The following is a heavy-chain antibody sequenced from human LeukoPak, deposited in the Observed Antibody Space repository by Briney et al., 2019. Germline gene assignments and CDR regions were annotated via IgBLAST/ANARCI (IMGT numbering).Heavy chain of an antibody. CDR1: GGSISSYY. J-gene: IGHJ4*02. Sequence: SETLSLTCSVSGGSISSYYWSWIRQPPGKGLEWIGYIYYSGRTNYNPSLKSRVTISVDTSKNQFSLTLSSVTAADTAVYYCATTAGLPGMAAGKFDYWGQGTLVTVSS. CDR3: ATTAGLPGMAAGKFDY. V-gene: IGHV4-59*08. D-gene: IGHD6-13*01. CDR2: IYYSGRT.